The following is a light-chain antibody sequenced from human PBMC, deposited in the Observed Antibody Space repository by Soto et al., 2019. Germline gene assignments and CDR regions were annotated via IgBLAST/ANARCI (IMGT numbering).Light chain of an antibody. CDR1: SSNIGSNT. CDR3: AACDDSLNGVL. Sequence: QSVLTQPPSASGTPGQRVTISCSGSSSNIGSNTVNWYQQLPGTAPKLLIYKNNQRPSGVPDRFSGSTSGTSASPAISGLQSEDEADYYCAACDDSLNGVLFGGGTKLTVL. J-gene: IGLJ2*01. CDR2: KNN. V-gene: IGLV1-44*01.